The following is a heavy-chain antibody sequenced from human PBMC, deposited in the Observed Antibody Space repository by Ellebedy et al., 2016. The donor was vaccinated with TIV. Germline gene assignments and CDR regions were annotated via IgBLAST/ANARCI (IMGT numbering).Heavy chain of an antibody. V-gene: IGHV3-30*03. Sequence: PGGSLRLSCAASGFTFSSYAMHWVRQAPGKGLEWVAVMSNDGSNTYYVDSVRGRFTISRDNSKNTLYLQMSTLRAEDTAVYNCATLTLAGPHRWGQGTLVTVSS. J-gene: IGHJ5*02. CDR1: GFTFSSYA. CDR3: ATLTLAGPHR. D-gene: IGHD2-15*01. CDR2: MSNDGSNT.